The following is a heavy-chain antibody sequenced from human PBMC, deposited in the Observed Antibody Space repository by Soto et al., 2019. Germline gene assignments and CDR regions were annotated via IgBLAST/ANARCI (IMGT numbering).Heavy chain of an antibody. CDR2: ISGSGGST. CDR1: GFSFSNYA. V-gene: IGHV3-23*01. CDR3: AKESEVYGSGSYDYYYGLDV. J-gene: IGHJ6*02. Sequence: EVQLLESGGDLVQPGGSLRLSCAASGFSFSNYAMTWVRQAPGRGLEWVSGISGSGGSTHYADSVKGRFTISRDNSKNTLYLQMNSLRVEDTAVYYCAKESEVYGSGSYDYYYGLDVWGQGTTVTISS. D-gene: IGHD3-10*01.